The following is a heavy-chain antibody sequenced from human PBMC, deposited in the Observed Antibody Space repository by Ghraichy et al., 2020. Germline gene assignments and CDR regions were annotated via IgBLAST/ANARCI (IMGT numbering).Heavy chain of an antibody. CDR2: ISYDGSNK. J-gene: IGHJ6*03. CDR1: GFTFSSYG. Sequence: GGSLRLSCAASGFTFSSYGMHWVRQAPGKGLEWVAVISYDGSNKYYAESVKGRFTISRDNSKNTLYLQMNSLRAEDTAVYYCAKGPAAGTGYYYYMDVWGKGTTVTVSS. V-gene: IGHV3-30*18. D-gene: IGHD6-13*01. CDR3: AKGPAAGTGYYYYMDV.